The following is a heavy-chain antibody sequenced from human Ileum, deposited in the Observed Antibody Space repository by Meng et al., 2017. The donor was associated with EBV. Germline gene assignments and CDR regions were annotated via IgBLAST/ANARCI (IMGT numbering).Heavy chain of an antibody. CDR3: ARDPAYPRGLFDS. D-gene: IGHD3-10*01. Sequence: QPRGSGPGLVRPRRTLSLTCTVSGDSISNSDYYWDCIRQSPGKGLEWIASIYRSGSTYYDPSLKSRVTISLDTSKNQFSLKLSSVTAADTAVYYCARDPAYPRGLFDSWGQGTLVTVSS. CDR1: GDSISNSDYY. V-gene: IGHV4-39*07. CDR2: IYRSGST. J-gene: IGHJ4*02.